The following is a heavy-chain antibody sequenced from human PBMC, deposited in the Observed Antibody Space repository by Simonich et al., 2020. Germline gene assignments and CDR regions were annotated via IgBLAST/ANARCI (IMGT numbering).Heavy chain of an antibody. V-gene: IGHV1-2*02. CDR3: ARARLYSSSHAFDI. CDR1: GYTFTGSD. J-gene: IGHJ3*02. Sequence: QVQLVQSGAEVKKPGASVKVSCKASGYTFTGSDMHWVQQAPGQGLEGMGWINPNSGSNNYAQKFQGRVTITRDTSTSTAYMELSRLRSDDTAVYYCARARLYSSSHAFDIWGQGTMVTVSS. CDR2: INPNSGSN. D-gene: IGHD6-6*01.